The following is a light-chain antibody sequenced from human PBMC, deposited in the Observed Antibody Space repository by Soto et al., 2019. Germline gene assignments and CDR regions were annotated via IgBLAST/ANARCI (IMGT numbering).Light chain of an antibody. CDR2: DAS. J-gene: IGKJ5*01. CDR3: QQRSNWPPIT. Sequence: EIVLTQSPATLSLSPGERATLSGIASQSVSSYLAWYQQKPGQAPRLLIYDASNRATGIPARFSGSGSGTDFTLTISSLEPEDFAVYYCQQRSNWPPITFGQGTRLEIK. CDR1: QSVSSY. V-gene: IGKV3-11*01.